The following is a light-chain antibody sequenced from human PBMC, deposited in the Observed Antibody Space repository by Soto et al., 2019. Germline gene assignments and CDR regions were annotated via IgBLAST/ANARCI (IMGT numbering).Light chain of an antibody. CDR1: QSISSY. J-gene: IGKJ3*01. CDR2: AAS. V-gene: IGKV1-39*01. CDR3: QQSYSTPVT. Sequence: DIQMTQSPSSLSASVGDRVTITCRASQSISSYLNWYQQKPGKAPKLLIYAASSLQSGVPSRFSGSGSGTGFNLTLSSLQPEDFATYYCQQSYSTPVTFGPGTKVDIK.